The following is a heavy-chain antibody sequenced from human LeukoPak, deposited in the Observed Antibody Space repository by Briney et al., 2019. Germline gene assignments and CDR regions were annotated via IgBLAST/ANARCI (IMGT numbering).Heavy chain of an antibody. V-gene: IGHV3-48*02. CDR1: GFTFSTYS. D-gene: IGHD3-22*01. CDR2: ISSSSSTV. Sequence: GGSLRLSCAASGFTFSTYSMSWVRQAPGKGLEWVSYISSSSSTVHYADSVKGRFTISRDNAKNSLYLQMNSLRDEDTAVYYCARNYYFDSSSLYWGQGTLVTVPS. CDR3: ARNYYFDSSSLY. J-gene: IGHJ4*02.